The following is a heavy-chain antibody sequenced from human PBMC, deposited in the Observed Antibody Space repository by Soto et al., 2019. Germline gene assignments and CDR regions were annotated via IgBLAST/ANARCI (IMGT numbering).Heavy chain of an antibody. V-gene: IGHV3-30*18. D-gene: IGHD1-26*01. J-gene: IGHJ5*02. Sequence: QVQLVESGGGVVQPGRSLRLSCAASGFTFSSYGMHWVRQAPGKGLEGVAVISYDGSNKYYADSVKGRFTISRDNSKNTLYLQMNSLRAEDTAVYYCAKDRWERPPWGWFEPWGQGTLVTVSS. CDR3: AKDRWERPPWGWFEP. CDR1: GFTFSSYG. CDR2: ISYDGSNK.